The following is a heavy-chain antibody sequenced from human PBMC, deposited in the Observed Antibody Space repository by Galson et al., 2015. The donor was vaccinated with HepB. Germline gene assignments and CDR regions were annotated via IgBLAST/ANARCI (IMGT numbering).Heavy chain of an antibody. CDR1: GYTFPSYG. Sequence: SVKVSCKASGYTFPSYGISWVRQAPGQGLEWMGWISTYSGNTNYAQKVQGRVTMTTGTSTSTVYVDLRSLRSDDTAMYYCARVDFGDYFDFWGQGTLVTVSS. CDR2: ISTYSGNT. D-gene: IGHD2-2*03. CDR3: ARVDFGDYFDF. J-gene: IGHJ4*02. V-gene: IGHV1-18*04.